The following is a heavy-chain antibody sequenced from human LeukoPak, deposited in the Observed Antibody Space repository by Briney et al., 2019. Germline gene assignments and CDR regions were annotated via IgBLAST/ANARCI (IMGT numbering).Heavy chain of an antibody. V-gene: IGHV3-23*01. CDR3: ASGGRISS. J-gene: IGHJ4*02. D-gene: IGHD3-16*01. CDR1: GFTFSDYA. CDR2: ISGSGGSI. Sequence: PGGSLRLSCAASGFTFSDYAMTWVRQAPGKGLEWVSSISGSGGSILYADSVKGRFTISRDNSRNTLYVQMNSLRAEDTAVYYCASGGRISSWGQGTLVTVSS.